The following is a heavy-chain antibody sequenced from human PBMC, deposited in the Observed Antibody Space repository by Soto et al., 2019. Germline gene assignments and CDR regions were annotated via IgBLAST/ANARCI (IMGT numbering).Heavy chain of an antibody. CDR3: LRLIGNSWLDS. J-gene: IGHJ5*01. Sequence: PGGSLRLPCAASGFTFSDHYMTWVRQAPGKGLEWVSYISGSSTYTNYADSVKDRFSISRDNAKNSVYLQMNSLTPDDTAAYYCLRLIGNSWLDSWGQGTPVTVSS. CDR1: GFTFSDHY. CDR2: ISGSSTYT. V-gene: IGHV3-11*06. D-gene: IGHD2-8*01.